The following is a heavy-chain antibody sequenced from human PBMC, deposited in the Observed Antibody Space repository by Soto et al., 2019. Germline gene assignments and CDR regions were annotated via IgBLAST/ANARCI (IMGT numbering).Heavy chain of an antibody. J-gene: IGHJ4*02. CDR1: GFTFSFYG. CDR2: ISYDGSNK. V-gene: IGHV3-30*03. D-gene: IGHD6-13*01. Sequence: QVQLVESGGGVVQPGRSLRLSCAPSGFTFSFYGVHWVRQAPGKGLEWVALISYDGSNKYYADSVKGRFTISRDNSKNTLYLQMNSLRPEDTAVYYCADSHSSSWYYFHYWGQGTLVTVSS. CDR3: ADSHSSSWYYFHY.